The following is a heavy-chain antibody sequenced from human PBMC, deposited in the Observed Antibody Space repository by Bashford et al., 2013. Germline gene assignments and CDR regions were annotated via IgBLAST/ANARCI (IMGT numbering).Heavy chain of an antibody. CDR1: GYTFNSYY. D-gene: IGHD6-6*01. J-gene: IGHJ4*02. V-gene: IGHV1-46*02. Sequence: ASVKVSCKSSGYTFNSYYIYWVRQAPGQGLEWMGIINPSGGGASYAQKFQGRVTMTRDTSTSTVYMELSSLRSEDTAVYYCAREGYSSSSQCFRYWGQGTLVTVSS. CDR2: INPSGGGA. CDR3: AREGYSSSSQCFRY.